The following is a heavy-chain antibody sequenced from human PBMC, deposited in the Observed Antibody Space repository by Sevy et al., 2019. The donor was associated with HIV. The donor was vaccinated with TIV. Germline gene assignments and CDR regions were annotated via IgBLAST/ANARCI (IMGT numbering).Heavy chain of an antibody. V-gene: IGHV3-53*01. Sequence: GGSLRLSCAGSGLSVSDNYMNWVRQAPGKGLELVSVFYSDGRTYYADSVKGRFTISRDNSMNTLYLQMNSLRAEDTAVYYCAKVDVVVPVADYGLDVWGQGTTVTVSS. CDR3: AKVDVVVPVADYGLDV. D-gene: IGHD2-2*01. CDR1: GLSVSDNY. CDR2: FYSDGRT. J-gene: IGHJ6*02.